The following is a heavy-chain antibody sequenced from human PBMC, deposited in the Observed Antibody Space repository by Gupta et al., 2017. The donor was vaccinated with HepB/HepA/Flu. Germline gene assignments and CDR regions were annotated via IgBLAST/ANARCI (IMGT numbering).Heavy chain of an antibody. Sequence: EVQLVESGGGLVQPGGSLRLSCAASGFTVSSNYMSWVRQAPGKGLEWVSVIYSGGSTYYADAVKGRFTISRDNSKNTLYIQMNSLRAEDTAVYYCALTNYYDSSGYGYWGQGTLVTVSS. CDR2: IYSGGST. V-gene: IGHV3-66*01. D-gene: IGHD3-22*01. CDR1: GFTVSSNY. J-gene: IGHJ4*02. CDR3: ALTNYYDSSGYGY.